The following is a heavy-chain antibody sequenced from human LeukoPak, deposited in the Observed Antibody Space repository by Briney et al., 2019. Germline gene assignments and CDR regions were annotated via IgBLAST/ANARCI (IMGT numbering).Heavy chain of an antibody. CDR1: GGSFSGYY. CDR3: ARGLGKQQGDY. V-gene: IGHV4-34*01. J-gene: IGHJ4*02. D-gene: IGHD6-13*01. Sequence: SETLSLACAVYGGSFSGYYWSWIRQPPGKGLEWIGEINHSGSTNYNPSLKSRVTISVDTSKNQFSLKLSSVTAADTAVYYCARGLGKQQGDYWGQGTLVTVSS. CDR2: INHSGST.